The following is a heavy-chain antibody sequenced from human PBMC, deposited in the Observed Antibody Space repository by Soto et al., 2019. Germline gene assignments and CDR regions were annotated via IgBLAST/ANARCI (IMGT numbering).Heavy chain of an antibody. Sequence: GGSLRLSCAASGFTFSSYAMSWVCQAPGKGLEWVSAISGSGGSTYYADSVKGRFTISRDNAKNTLYLQMNSLRAEDTAVYYCARVYRATNGWYYYYYYGMDVWGQGTTVTVSS. D-gene: IGHD6-19*01. CDR3: ARVYRATNGWYYYYYYGMDV. J-gene: IGHJ6*02. CDR1: GFTFSSYA. V-gene: IGHV3-23*01. CDR2: ISGSGGST.